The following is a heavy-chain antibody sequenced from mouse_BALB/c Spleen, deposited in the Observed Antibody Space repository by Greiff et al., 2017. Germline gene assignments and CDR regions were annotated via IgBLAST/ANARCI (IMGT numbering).Heavy chain of an antibody. V-gene: IGHV3-6*02. CDR1: GYSITSGYY. Sequence: EVKLEESGPGLVKPSQSLSLTCSVTGYSITSGYYWNWIRQFPGNKLEWMGYISYDGSNNYNPSLKNRISITRDTSKNQFFLKLNSVTTEDTATYYCARRSPLYYGSSYFDYWGQGTTLTVSS. J-gene: IGHJ2*01. CDR3: ARRSPLYYGSSYFDY. CDR2: ISYDGSN. D-gene: IGHD1-1*01.